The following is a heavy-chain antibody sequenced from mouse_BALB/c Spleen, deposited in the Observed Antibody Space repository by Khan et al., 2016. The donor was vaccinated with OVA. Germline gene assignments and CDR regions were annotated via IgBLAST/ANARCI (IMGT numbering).Heavy chain of an antibody. J-gene: IGHJ3*01. CDR3: ARGYGFFAS. CDR1: GYSFTLYY. Sequence: EVQLQESGPDLVKPGASVKLSCTASGYSFTLYYMSWVKQSHGKSLEWIGRVNPNTDNINYNQDFKGQAILTVDKSSNTAYLELRSLTSEDAAVYWCARGYGFFASWGQGTLVTVSA. D-gene: IGHD1-2*01. CDR2: VNPNTDNI. V-gene: IGHV1-18*01.